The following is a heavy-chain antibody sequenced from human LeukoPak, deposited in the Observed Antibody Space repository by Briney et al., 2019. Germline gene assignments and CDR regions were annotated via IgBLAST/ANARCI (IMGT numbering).Heavy chain of an antibody. J-gene: IGHJ4*02. CDR3: ARRSIVGATTYLDY. CDR2: IYYRGST. V-gene: IGHV4-39*01. Sequence: SETLSLTCTVSGVSISSSSYYWGWLRQPPGKGLEWIGSIYYRGSTYYNPSLKSRVTISVDTSKNQFSLKLSSVTAADTAVYYCARRSIVGATTYLDYWGQGTLVTVSS. D-gene: IGHD1-26*01. CDR1: GVSISSSSYY.